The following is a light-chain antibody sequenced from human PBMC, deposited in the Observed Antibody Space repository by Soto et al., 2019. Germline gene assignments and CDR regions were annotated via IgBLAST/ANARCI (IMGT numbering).Light chain of an antibody. V-gene: IGKV3-15*01. Sequence: EISMTLSPATLSVSSGERVTLSCRASHSVRSNLAWYQQKPGQAPRLLIYGASTRATGLPARFSGSGSGTDFTLTISSLQSEDFAVYYCQQYNSWPPITFGQGTRLEIK. CDR3: QQYNSWPPIT. CDR1: HSVRSN. J-gene: IGKJ5*01. CDR2: GAS.